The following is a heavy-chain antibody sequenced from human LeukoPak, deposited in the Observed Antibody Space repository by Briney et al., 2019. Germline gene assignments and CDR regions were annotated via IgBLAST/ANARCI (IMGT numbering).Heavy chain of an antibody. D-gene: IGHD6-19*01. Sequence: GEALKTSFKGPGYRFTSYWIGWGRPMPGKGVEWMGIIYSGDSDTRYSPSFQGQVTISADKSISTAYLQWSSLKASDTAMYYCASTSSGWYYFDYGGQGTLVTVS. V-gene: IGHV5-51*01. J-gene: IGHJ4*02. CDR3: ASTSSGWYYFDY. CDR2: IYSGDSDT. CDR1: GYRFTSYW.